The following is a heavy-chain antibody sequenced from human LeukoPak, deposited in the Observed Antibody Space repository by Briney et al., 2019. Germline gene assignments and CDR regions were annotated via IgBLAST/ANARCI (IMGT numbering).Heavy chain of an antibody. Sequence: GGSLRLSCAASGFTFDDYAMHWVRQAPGKGLEWVSGISWNSGSIGYADSVKSRFTISRDNAKNSLYLQMNSLRAEDTALYYCAKGNMGYYYYMDVWGKGTTVTVSS. CDR2: ISWNSGSI. J-gene: IGHJ6*03. CDR3: AKGNMGYYYYMDV. V-gene: IGHV3-9*01. D-gene: IGHD2/OR15-2a*01. CDR1: GFTFDDYA.